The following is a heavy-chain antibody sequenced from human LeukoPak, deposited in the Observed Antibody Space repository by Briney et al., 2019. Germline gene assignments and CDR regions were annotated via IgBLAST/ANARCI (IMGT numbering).Heavy chain of an antibody. Sequence: GGSLRLSCAASGFTFSSYGMSWVRQAPGKGLEWVSAISGSGGSTYYADSVKGRFTISRDNSKNTLYLQMNSLRAEDTAVYYCAKVGLWFGSWYYYMDVWGKGTTVTISS. CDR2: ISGSGGST. CDR1: GFTFSSYG. CDR3: AKVGLWFGSWYYYMDV. V-gene: IGHV3-23*01. J-gene: IGHJ6*03. D-gene: IGHD3-10*01.